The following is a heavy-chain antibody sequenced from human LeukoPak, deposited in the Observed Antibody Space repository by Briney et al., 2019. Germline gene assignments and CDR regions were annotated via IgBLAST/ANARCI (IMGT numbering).Heavy chain of an antibody. CDR1: GFTFSNYN. D-gene: IGHD1-26*01. CDR2: ISSSGRTT. Sequence: GGSLRLSCAASGFTFSNYNMNCVRQAPGKGLEWISYISSSGRTTNYADSVKGRFTISRDNAKNSLYLQMNSLKDGDTAVYYCATSGTYRFDYWGQGTLVTVSS. CDR3: ATSGTYRFDY. V-gene: IGHV3-48*02. J-gene: IGHJ4*02.